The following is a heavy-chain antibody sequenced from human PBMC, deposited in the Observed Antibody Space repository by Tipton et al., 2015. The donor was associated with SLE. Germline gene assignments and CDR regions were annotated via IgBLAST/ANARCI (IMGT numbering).Heavy chain of an antibody. J-gene: IGHJ4*02. D-gene: IGHD3-22*01. CDR3: ARDGYFYDTSGYYVDY. CDR1: GFTFTKYA. V-gene: IGHV3-11*01. Sequence: SLRLSCAASGFTFTKYAFSWVRQAPGKGLEWVSYISSSGSTIYHADSVKGRFTISRHNAMNSLYLQMNSLRAEDTAIYFCARDGYFYDTSGYYVDYWGPGMLVSVS. CDR2: ISSSGSTI.